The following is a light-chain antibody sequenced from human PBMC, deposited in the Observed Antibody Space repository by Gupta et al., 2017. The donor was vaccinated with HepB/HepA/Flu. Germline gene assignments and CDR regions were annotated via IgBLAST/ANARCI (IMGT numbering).Light chain of an antibody. CDR2: GNS. J-gene: IGLJ1*01. CDR1: SSNIGAGYD. CDR3: QSYDSSLRGV. Sequence: QSVLTQPPSVSGAPGQRVTISCTGSSSNIGAGYDVHWYQQLPGTAPKLLIYGNSNRPSGVPDRFSGSKSGTSASLAITGLQAEDEADYYCQSYDSSLRGVFGTGIKVTVL. V-gene: IGLV1-40*01.